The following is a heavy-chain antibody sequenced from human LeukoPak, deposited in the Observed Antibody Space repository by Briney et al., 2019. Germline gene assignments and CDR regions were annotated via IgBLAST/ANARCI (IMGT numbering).Heavy chain of an antibody. CDR3: SLLAVASPQDY. CDR2: IGSSGSIV. Sequence: PGGSLRLSCAASGFSFSTYEMHWVRQAPGKGLEWVSDIGSSGSIVYYADSVKGRFTTSRDNANNYLYLQMHSLRAEDTAVYYCSLLAVASPQDYWGQGTLVTVSS. CDR1: GFSFSTYE. V-gene: IGHV3-48*03. J-gene: IGHJ4*02. D-gene: IGHD6-19*01.